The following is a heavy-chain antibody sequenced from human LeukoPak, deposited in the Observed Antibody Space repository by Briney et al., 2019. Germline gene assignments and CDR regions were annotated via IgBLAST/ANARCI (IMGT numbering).Heavy chain of an antibody. Sequence: SVKVSCKASGGTFSSYAMSWVRQAPGQGLEWMGRIIPILGIANYAQKFQGRVTITADKSTSTAYMELSSLRSEDTAVYYCATARDGMATTVLDYWGQGTLVTVSS. V-gene: IGHV1-69*04. CDR3: ATARDGMATTVLDY. J-gene: IGHJ4*02. D-gene: IGHD5-24*01. CDR2: IIPILGIA. CDR1: GGTFSSYA.